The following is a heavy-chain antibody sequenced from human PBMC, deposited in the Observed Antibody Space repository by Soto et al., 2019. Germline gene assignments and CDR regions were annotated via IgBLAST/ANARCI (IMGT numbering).Heavy chain of an antibody. V-gene: IGHV4-31*02. Sequence: ASETLSLTCTVSGGSISSAAYYWSWIRQHPGKGLEWIGYISHSGSTYYNPSLKSRVIISVDTSKNQFSLSLTSVTAAVTAVYYCAREYTYGSNFFDCWGQGALVTVS. CDR1: GGSISSAAYY. CDR2: ISHSGST. CDR3: AREYTYGSNFFDC. J-gene: IGHJ4*02. D-gene: IGHD5-18*01.